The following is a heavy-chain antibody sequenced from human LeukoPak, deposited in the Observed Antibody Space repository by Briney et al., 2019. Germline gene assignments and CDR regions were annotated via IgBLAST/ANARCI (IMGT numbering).Heavy chain of an antibody. V-gene: IGHV3-23*01. CDR3: ARDFPGSGSTIDAFDI. Sequence: GGSLRLSCVASGFTFSNYAMSWVRQAPGKGLEWVSAISGTGGSTYYADSVKGRFTISRDNSKNTLYLQMNSLRAEDTAVYYCARDFPGSGSTIDAFDIWGQGTMVTVSS. CDR1: GFTFSNYA. CDR2: ISGTGGST. J-gene: IGHJ3*02. D-gene: IGHD1-26*01.